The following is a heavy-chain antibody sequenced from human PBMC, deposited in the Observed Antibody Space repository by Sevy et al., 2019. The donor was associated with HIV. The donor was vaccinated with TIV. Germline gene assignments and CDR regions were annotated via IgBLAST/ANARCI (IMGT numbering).Heavy chain of an antibody. Sequence: ASVKVSCKASGGTFSSYAISWVRQAPGQGLEWMGRIIPIFGTANYAQKFQGRVTITADESTSTAYMELSSLRSEDTAVYYCARAALNDYGDYRAAFDYWGQGTLVTVSS. V-gene: IGHV1-69*13. D-gene: IGHD4-17*01. CDR3: ARAALNDYGDYRAAFDY. J-gene: IGHJ4*02. CDR2: IIPIFGTA. CDR1: GGTFSSYA.